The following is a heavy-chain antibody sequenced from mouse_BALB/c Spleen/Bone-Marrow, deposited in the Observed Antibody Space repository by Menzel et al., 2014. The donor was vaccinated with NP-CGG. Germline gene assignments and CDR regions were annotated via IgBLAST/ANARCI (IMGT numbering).Heavy chain of an antibody. CDR2: INPYNGDT. D-gene: IGHD1-2*01. V-gene: IGHV1-20*02. CDR1: GYSFTGYF. J-gene: IGHJ2*01. Sequence: QQSGPELVKPGASVKISCKASGYSFTGYFMNWVMQSHGKSLEWIGRINPYNGDTFYSQKFKGKATLTVDKSSSTAHMELRSLASEDSAVYYCASSFITTAYYFDYWGQGTTLTVSS. CDR3: ASSFITTAYYFDY.